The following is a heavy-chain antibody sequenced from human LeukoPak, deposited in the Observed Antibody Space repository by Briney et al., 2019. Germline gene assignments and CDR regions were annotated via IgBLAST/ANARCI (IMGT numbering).Heavy chain of an antibody. CDR2: IASNTDGGTT. CDR3: TTRTTTTIY. CDR1: GFTFSSYS. D-gene: IGHD1-7*01. V-gene: IGHV3-15*04. J-gene: IGHJ4*02. Sequence: GGSLRLSCAASGFTFSSYSMNWVRQAPGKGLEWVGRIASNTDGGTTDYAAPVKGRFTISRDDSKNALYLQMNSLKTEDTALYYCTTRTTTTIYWGQGTLVTVSS.